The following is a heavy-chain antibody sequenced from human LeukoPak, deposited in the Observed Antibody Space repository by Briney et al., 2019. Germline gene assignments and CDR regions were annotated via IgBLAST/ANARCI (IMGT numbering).Heavy chain of an antibody. Sequence: GGSLRLSCAASGFTFSSYAMSWVRQAPGKGLEWVSAISGSGGSTYYADSVKGRFTISRDNSKNTLYLQMSSLRSEDTAVYYCARAPISEMATNDFDYWGQGTLVTVSS. D-gene: IGHD5-24*01. CDR1: GFTFSSYA. CDR2: ISGSGGST. V-gene: IGHV3-23*01. CDR3: ARAPISEMATNDFDY. J-gene: IGHJ4*02.